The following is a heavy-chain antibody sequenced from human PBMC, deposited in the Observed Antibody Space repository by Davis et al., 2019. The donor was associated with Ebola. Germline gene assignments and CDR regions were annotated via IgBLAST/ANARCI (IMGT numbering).Heavy chain of an antibody. Sequence: GESLKTSRAASGFTFSSYAMSWVRQAPGKGLEWVSAISGSGGSTYYADSVKGRFTISRDNSKNTLYLQMNSLRAEDTAVYYCAKTESIFGVADDAFDIWGQGAMVTVSS. D-gene: IGHD3-3*01. CDR2: ISGSGGST. CDR1: GFTFSSYA. V-gene: IGHV3-23*01. CDR3: AKTESIFGVADDAFDI. J-gene: IGHJ3*02.